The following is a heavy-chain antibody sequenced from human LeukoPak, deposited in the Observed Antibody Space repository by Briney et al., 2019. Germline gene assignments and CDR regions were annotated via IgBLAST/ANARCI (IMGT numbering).Heavy chain of an antibody. CDR2: IIPIFGTA. V-gene: IGHV1-69*05. CDR3: ARGKIDDSSGYYQPDYYYYMDV. D-gene: IGHD3-22*01. J-gene: IGHJ6*03. CDR1: GGTFSSYA. Sequence: GSSVKVSCKASGGTFSSYAISWVRQAPGQGLEWTGGIIPIFGTANYAQKFQGRVTITTDESTSTAYMELSSLRSEDTAVYYCARGKIDDSSGYYQPDYYYYMDVWGKGTTVTVSS.